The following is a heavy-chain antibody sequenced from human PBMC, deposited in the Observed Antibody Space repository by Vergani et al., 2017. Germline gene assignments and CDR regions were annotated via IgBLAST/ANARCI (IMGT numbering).Heavy chain of an antibody. D-gene: IGHD3-3*01. J-gene: IGHJ4*02. Sequence: QVQLVQSGAEVKKPGSSVKVSCKASGGTFSSYAISWVRQAPGQGLEWMGGIIPIFGTANYAQKFQGRVTITADESTSTAYTELSSLRSEDTAVYYCARVPVEWFHKGYFDYWGQGTLVTVSS. V-gene: IGHV1-69*12. CDR1: GGTFSSYA. CDR2: IIPIFGTA. CDR3: ARVPVEWFHKGYFDY.